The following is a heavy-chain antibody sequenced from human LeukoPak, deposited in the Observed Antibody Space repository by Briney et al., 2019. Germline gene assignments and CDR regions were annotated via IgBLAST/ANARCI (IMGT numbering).Heavy chain of an antibody. CDR2: IFYSGST. CDR1: GGSISSGDYY. D-gene: IGHD3-3*01. J-gene: IGHJ4*02. CDR3: ARAPSPAYYAVSN. V-gene: IGHV4-30-4*01. Sequence: SETLSLTCTVSGGSISSGDYYWSWIRQPPGKGLEWIGYIFYSGSTYYNPSLRSRLTISVDMSKNQFSLKLSSVTAADTAVYYCARAPSPAYYAVSNWGQGTLVTVSS.